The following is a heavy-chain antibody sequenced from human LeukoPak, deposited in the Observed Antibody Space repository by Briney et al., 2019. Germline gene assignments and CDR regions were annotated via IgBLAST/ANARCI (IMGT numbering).Heavy chain of an antibody. CDR1: RGSTSSSY. V-gene: IGHV4-59*12. CDR2: IYYSGST. J-gene: IGHJ6*03. D-gene: IGHD3-16*01. Sequence: PSETLSLTCTVSRGSTSSSYWSWIRQPPGKGLEWIGYIYYSGSTNYNPSLKSRVTISVDTSKNQFSLKLSSVTAADTAVYYCARDRGGRLDYYYMDVWGKGTTVTVSS. CDR3: ARDRGGRLDYYYMDV.